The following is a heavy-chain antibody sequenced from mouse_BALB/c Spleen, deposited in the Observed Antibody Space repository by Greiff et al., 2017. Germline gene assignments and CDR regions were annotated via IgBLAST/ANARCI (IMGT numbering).Heavy chain of an antibody. CDR2: IDPFNGGT. CDR3: ARRRRDGYYAMDY. J-gene: IGHJ4*01. CDR1: GYSFTSYY. Sequence: VHVKQSGPELMKPGASVKISCKASGYSFTSYYMHWVKQSHGKSLEWIGYIDPFNGGTSYNQKFKGKATLTVDKSSSTAYMHLSSLTSEDSAVYYCARRRRDGYYAMDYWGQGTSVTVSS. V-gene: IGHV1S135*01. D-gene: IGHD2-3*01.